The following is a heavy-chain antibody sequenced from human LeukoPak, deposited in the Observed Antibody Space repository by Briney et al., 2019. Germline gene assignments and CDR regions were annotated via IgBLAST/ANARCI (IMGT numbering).Heavy chain of an antibody. CDR1: GGSIRSFY. Sequence: PSEILSLTCTVSGGSIRSFYWSWIRQPPGKGLEWIAYMFYSGNTYYNPSLKSRVTMSVDTSNNQFSLRLSSVTAADTAVYYCARAPNYGVLTGYYRPYYFDYWGQGTLVTVSS. V-gene: IGHV4-59*08. CDR2: MFYSGNT. J-gene: IGHJ4*02. D-gene: IGHD3-9*01. CDR3: ARAPNYGVLTGYYRPYYFDY.